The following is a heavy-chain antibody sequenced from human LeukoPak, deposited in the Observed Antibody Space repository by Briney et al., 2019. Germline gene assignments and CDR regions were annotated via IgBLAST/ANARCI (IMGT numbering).Heavy chain of an antibody. Sequence: GGSLRLSCAASGLTFSNAWMSWVRQAPGKGLEWVGRIKSKTDGGTTDYAAPVKGRFTIPRDDSKNTLYLQMNSLKTEDTAVYYCTTDPDIVVVVAATLDYWGQGTLVTVSS. J-gene: IGHJ4*02. V-gene: IGHV3-15*01. CDR3: TTDPDIVVVVAATLDY. CDR1: GLTFSNAW. CDR2: IKSKTDGGTT. D-gene: IGHD2-15*01.